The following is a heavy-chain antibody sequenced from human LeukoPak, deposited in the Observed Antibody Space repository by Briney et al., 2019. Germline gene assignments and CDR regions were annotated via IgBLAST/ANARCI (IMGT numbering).Heavy chain of an antibody. V-gene: IGHV4-59*01. D-gene: IGHD2-2*01. Sequence: SQTLSLTCTVSGGSISSYYWSWIRQPPGKGLEWIGYIYYSGSTNYNPSLKSRVTISVDTSKNQFSLELSSVTAADTAVYYCARVGEYQLPPDYWGQGTLVTVSS. J-gene: IGHJ4*02. CDR3: ARVGEYQLPPDY. CDR1: GGSISSYY. CDR2: IYYSGST.